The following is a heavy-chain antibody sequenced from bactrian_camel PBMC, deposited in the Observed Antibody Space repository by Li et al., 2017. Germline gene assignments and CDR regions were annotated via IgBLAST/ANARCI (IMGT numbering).Heavy chain of an antibody. Sequence: HVQLVESGGGSVQAGGSLTLSCEAFGHTNSDGYRHECMGWFRQAPGKEREGVARINIGGGMTTYADSVKGRFAISRDNAKNTVYLQMNSLKPEDTGMYYCAADFGPYCSGPYLARRANFLGQGTQVTVSS. CDR1: GHTNSDGYR. J-gene: IGHJ4*01. CDR2: INIGGGMT. V-gene: IGHV3S26*01. D-gene: IGHD2*01.